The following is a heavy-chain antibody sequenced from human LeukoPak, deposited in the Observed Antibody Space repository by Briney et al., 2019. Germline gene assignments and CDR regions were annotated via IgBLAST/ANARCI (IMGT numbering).Heavy chain of an antibody. CDR3: AKSGLSRFDY. D-gene: IGHD4/OR15-4a*01. V-gene: IGHV3-23*01. CDR1: GFTFSSYG. J-gene: IGHJ4*02. CDR2: VSGSGGNT. Sequence: GGSLRLSCAASGFTFSSYGMSWVRQAPGKGLEWVSSVSGSGGNTHYADSVKGRFTISRDNSKNTLSLQMNSLRAEDTAVYYCAKSGLSRFDYWGQGTLVTVSS.